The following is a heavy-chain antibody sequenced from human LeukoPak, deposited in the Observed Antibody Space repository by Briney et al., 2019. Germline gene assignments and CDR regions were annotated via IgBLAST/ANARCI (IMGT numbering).Heavy chain of an antibody. CDR3: AKPNGQNYYDRSGYPSSAGGY. Sequence: GGSLRLSCAASGFTFSSYAMSWVRQAPGKGLEWVSAISGSGGSTYYADSVKGRFTISRDNSKNTLYLQMNSLRAEDTAVYYCAKPNGQNYYDRSGYPSSAGGYWGQGTLVTVSS. V-gene: IGHV3-23*01. D-gene: IGHD3-22*01. CDR2: ISGSGGST. J-gene: IGHJ4*02. CDR1: GFTFSSYA.